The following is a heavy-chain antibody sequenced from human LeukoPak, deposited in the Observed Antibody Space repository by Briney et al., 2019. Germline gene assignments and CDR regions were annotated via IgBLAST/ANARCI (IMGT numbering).Heavy chain of an antibody. J-gene: IGHJ4*02. D-gene: IGHD6-6*01. Sequence: KPSETLSLTCTVSGGSISSSTYYWGWIRQPPGKGLEWIGSINYSGNTYYNPSLKSRVTISVDTSKNQFSLGLSSVTAADTAVYYCASPSISSSTYDYWGQGTLVTVSS. CDR2: INYSGNT. CDR1: GGSISSSTYY. CDR3: ASPSISSSTYDY. V-gene: IGHV4-39*01.